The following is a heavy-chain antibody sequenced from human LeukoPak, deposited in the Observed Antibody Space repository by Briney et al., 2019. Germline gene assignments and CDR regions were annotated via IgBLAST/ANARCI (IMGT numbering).Heavy chain of an antibody. CDR3: ARERAGRGYYFDY. V-gene: IGHV3-33*01. J-gene: IGHJ4*02. D-gene: IGHD3-10*01. CDR2: IWYGGSNK. CDR1: GFTFSSYG. Sequence: QSGGSLRLSCAASGFTFSSYGMHWVRQAPGKGLEWVAVIWYGGSNKYYADSVKGRFTISRDNSKNTLYLQMNSLRAEDTAVYYCARERAGRGYYFDYWGQGTLVTVSS.